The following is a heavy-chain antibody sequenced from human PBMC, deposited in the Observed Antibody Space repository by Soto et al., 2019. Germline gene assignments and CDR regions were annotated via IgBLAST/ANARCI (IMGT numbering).Heavy chain of an antibody. V-gene: IGHV3-33*08. CDR1: GFTFNTYG. CDR2: IWYDGSNK. J-gene: IGHJ6*02. CDR3: ARADCTGAYCYSWPFNYGVDV. Sequence: QVQLVESGGCVVQPGGSLRLSCTTSGFTFNTYGMHWVRQAPGKGLEWVAIIWYDGSNKYYADSVKGRFTISRDNSKNTLYLQMNSLRAEDTALYYCARADCTGAYCYSWPFNYGVDVWGQGTTVTVSS. D-gene: IGHD2-15*01.